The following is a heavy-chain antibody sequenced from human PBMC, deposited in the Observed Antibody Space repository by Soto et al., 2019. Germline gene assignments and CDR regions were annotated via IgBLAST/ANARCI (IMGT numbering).Heavy chain of an antibody. CDR1: GFSLSTSGVG. CDR2: IYWDDDK. J-gene: IGHJ6*02. V-gene: IGHV2-5*02. CDR3: AHSGPTVRRNRPSYKYYYYYGMDV. Sequence: SGPTLVNPTQTLTLTCTFSGFSLSTSGVGVGWIRQPPGKALEWLALIYWDDDKRYSPSLKSRLTITKDTSKNQVVLTMTNMDPVDTATYYCAHSGPTVRRNRPSYKYYYYYGMDVWGQGT. D-gene: IGHD4-17*01.